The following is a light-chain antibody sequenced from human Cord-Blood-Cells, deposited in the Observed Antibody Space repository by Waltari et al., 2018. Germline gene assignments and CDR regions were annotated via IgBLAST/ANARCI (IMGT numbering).Light chain of an antibody. V-gene: IGKV1-33*01. CDR1: QDMSNY. J-gene: IGKJ3*01. CDR2: DAS. CDR3: QQYDNLPSLT. Sequence: DIQMTQSPYSLSASVGDRVTITCQASQDMSNYLNWYQQKPGKAPKLLIYDASNLETGVPSRFSGSGSGTDFAFTISSLQPKDIATYYCQQYDNLPSLTFGPGTKVDIK.